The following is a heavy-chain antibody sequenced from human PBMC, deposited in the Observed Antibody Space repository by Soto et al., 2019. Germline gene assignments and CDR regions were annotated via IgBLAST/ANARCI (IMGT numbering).Heavy chain of an antibody. D-gene: IGHD2-2*01. CDR3: ARVGVPYCVSTSCYALDY. CDR1: GGSFSGYY. Sequence: QVQLQQWGAGLLKPSETLSLTCAVYGGSFSGYYWIWIRQPPEKGLEWIGQIHHSGSTIYNPSLTRRVTISVDASKNQFDLNLTSVTAADTAVYYCARVGVPYCVSTSCYALDYWGQGTLVTVSS. CDR2: IHHSGST. V-gene: IGHV4-34*02. J-gene: IGHJ4*02.